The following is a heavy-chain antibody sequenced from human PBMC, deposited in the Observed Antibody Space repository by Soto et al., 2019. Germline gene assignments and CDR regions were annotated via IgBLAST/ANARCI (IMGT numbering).Heavy chain of an antibody. CDR3: ARSRSFGGVIVISPGRAYYFDY. D-gene: IGHD3-16*02. CDR2: TYYRSKWYN. Sequence: PSQTLSLTCAISGDSVSSNSAAWNWIRQSPSRGLEWLGRTYYRSKWYNDYAVSVKSRITINPDTSKNQFSLQLNSVTPEDTAVYYCARSRSFGGVIVISPGRAYYFDYWGQGTLVTVSS. J-gene: IGHJ4*02. V-gene: IGHV6-1*01. CDR1: GDSVSSNSAA.